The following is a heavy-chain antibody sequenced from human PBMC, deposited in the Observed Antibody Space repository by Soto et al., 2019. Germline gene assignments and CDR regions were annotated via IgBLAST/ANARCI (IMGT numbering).Heavy chain of an antibody. CDR3: ARGGKHLVAGPSLPYYYYYARHV. Sequence: PGPQVKVSCKASRGTFSSYAISWVRQAPGQGLEWMGGIIPIFGTANYAQKFQGRVTITADESTSTAYMELSSLRSEDTAVYYCARGGKHLVAGPSLPYYYYYARHVWGQGTTGPVSS. D-gene: IGHD6-19*01. CDR1: RGTFSSYA. CDR2: IIPIFGTA. J-gene: IGHJ6*02. V-gene: IGHV1-69*01.